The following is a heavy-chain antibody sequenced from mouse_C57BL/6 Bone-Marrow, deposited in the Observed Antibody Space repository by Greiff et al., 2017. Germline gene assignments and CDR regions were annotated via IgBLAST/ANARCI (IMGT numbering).Heavy chain of an antibody. Sequence: VQLQESGAELAKPGASVKLSCKASGYTFTSYWMNWVKQRPGQGLEWIGYINPSSGYTKYNQKFKDKATLTADKSSSTAYMQLSSLTYEDSAVYYCANSYYSNYRVAYWGQGTLVTVSA. V-gene: IGHV1-7*01. CDR3: ANSYYSNYRVAY. CDR1: GYTFTSYW. J-gene: IGHJ3*01. D-gene: IGHD2-5*01. CDR2: INPSSGYT.